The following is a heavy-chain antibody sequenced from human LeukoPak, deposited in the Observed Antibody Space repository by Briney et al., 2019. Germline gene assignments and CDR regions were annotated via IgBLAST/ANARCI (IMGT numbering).Heavy chain of an antibody. CDR2: INHSGST. Sequence: SETLSLTCAVYGGSFSGYYWSWIRQPPGKGLEWIGEINHSGSTNYNPSLKSRVTISVDTSKNQFSLKLSSVTAADTAVYYCARVRVGATAYDAFDIWGQGTMVTVSS. CDR3: ARVRVGATAYDAFDI. CDR1: GGSFSGYY. J-gene: IGHJ3*02. D-gene: IGHD1-26*01. V-gene: IGHV4-34*01.